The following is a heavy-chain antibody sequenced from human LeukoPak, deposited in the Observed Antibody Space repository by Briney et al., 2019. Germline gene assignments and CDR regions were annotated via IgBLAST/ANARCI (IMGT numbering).Heavy chain of an antibody. CDR2: ISYDGSDK. CDR1: GFAFRSYG. D-gene: IGHD6-13*01. J-gene: IGHJ4*02. V-gene: IGHV3-30*18. Sequence: HPGGSLRLSCAASGFAFRSYGMHWVRQAPGKGLEWVAVISYDGSDKYYLDSVKGRFTFSRDNSKNTLYLQMNSLRAEDTAVYYCAKEGGRAAAPYWGQGTLVTVSS. CDR3: AKEGGRAAAPY.